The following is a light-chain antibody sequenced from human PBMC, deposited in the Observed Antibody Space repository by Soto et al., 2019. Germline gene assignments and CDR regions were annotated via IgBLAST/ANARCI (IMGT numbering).Light chain of an antibody. CDR3: QQYNSWGA. CDR2: GAS. Sequence: EIVMTQSTATLSVSPGERATLSCRASQSVSSNLAWYQQKPGQAPRILIYGASTRATGIPARFSGSGSGTEFTLTISSLQSEDFAVYYCQQYNSWGAFGGGTKVEIK. V-gene: IGKV3-15*01. CDR1: QSVSSN. J-gene: IGKJ4*01.